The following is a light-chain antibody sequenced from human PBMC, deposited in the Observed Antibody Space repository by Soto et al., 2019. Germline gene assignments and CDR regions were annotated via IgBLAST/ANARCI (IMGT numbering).Light chain of an antibody. V-gene: IGKV3-11*01. J-gene: IGKJ5*01. CDR3: QQRSNGPIT. CDR2: DAS. Sequence: IPLIQSQADMSYCQGGMATRACRASQSVSSYLAWFQQKPGQAPKVLIFDASNSPTGVPARFSGSGYGTDFTLTINNLEPEDFAVYYCQQRSNGPITFGQGTRLEIK. CDR1: QSVSSY.